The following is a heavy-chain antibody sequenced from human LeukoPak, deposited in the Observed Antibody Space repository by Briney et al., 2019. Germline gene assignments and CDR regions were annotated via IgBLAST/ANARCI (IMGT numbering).Heavy chain of an antibody. Sequence: ASVKVSCKASGYTFTSYYMHWVRQAPGQGLEWMGIINPSGGSTSYAQKFQGRVTMTRDMSTSTDYMELSSLRAEDTALYYCATGGITIFGVVTYPNDWGQGTLVTVSS. CDR1: GYTFTSYY. J-gene: IGHJ4*02. V-gene: IGHV1-46*01. D-gene: IGHD3-3*01. CDR3: ATGGITIFGVVTYPND. CDR2: INPSGGST.